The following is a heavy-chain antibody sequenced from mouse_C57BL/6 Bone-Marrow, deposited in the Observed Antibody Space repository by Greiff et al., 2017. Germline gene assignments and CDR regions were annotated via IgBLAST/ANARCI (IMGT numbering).Heavy chain of an antibody. CDR1: GYTFTSYW. Sequence: QVQLKQPGAELVMPGASVKLSCKASGYTFTSYWMHWVKQRPGQGLEWIGEIDPSDSYTNYNQKFKGKSTLTVDKSSSTAYMQLSSLTSEDSAVYYCARDYYYGLYYFDYWGQGTTLTVSS. V-gene: IGHV1-69*01. CDR3: ARDYYYGLYYFDY. CDR2: IDPSDSYT. J-gene: IGHJ2*01. D-gene: IGHD1-1*01.